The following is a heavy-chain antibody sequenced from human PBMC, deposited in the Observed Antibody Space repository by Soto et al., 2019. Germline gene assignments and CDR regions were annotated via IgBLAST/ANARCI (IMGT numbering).Heavy chain of an antibody. CDR3: AREDGDGYNSY. CDR2: IIPIFGTA. CDR1: GGTFSSYS. J-gene: IGHJ4*02. Sequence: GASVKVSCKASGGTFSSYSISWVLQAPGQGLEWMGGIIPIFGTANYAQKFQGRVTITADESTSTAYMELSSLRSEDTAVYYCAREDGDGYNSYWGQGTLVTVSS. V-gene: IGHV1-69*13. D-gene: IGHD5-12*01.